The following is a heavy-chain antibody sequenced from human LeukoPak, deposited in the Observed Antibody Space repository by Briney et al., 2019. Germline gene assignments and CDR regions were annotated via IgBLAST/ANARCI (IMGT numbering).Heavy chain of an antibody. CDR1: GYTFTSYG. Sequence: ASVKVSCKASGYTFTSYGISWVRQAPGQGLEWMGWISAYNGNTNYAQKFQGRVTMTTDTSTSTAYMELRSPRSDETAVYYCARLITTVTGARYYYMDVWGKGTMVTVSS. CDR3: ARLITTVTGARYYYMDV. D-gene: IGHD4-17*01. V-gene: IGHV1-18*01. J-gene: IGHJ6*03. CDR2: ISAYNGNT.